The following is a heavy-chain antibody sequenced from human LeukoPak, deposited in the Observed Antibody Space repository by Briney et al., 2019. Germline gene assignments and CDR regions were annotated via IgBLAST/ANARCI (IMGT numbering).Heavy chain of an antibody. CDR2: IRYDGSNK. Sequence: GGSLRLSCAASGFTFNYYGMHWVRQAPGKGLEWVAFIRYDGSNKYYADSVKGRFTISRDNSKNTLYLQMNSLRAEDTAVYYCAKSTGSGYLTDFDYWGQGTLVTVSS. CDR1: GFTFNYYG. J-gene: IGHJ4*02. CDR3: AKSTGSGYLTDFDY. V-gene: IGHV3-30*02. D-gene: IGHD3-22*01.